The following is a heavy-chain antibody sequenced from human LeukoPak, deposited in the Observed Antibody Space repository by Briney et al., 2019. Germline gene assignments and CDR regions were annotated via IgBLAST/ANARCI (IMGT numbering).Heavy chain of an antibody. Sequence: KPSETVSLTCTVSGGSIRSYYWRWIRQPPGKGLEWIGYIYYSGSTNSNPSLKSRVTISVDTSKNQFSLKVSSVTAADTAVYYCARALTPGYCSGGTCSYFDYWGQGTLVTVSS. CDR2: IYYSGST. D-gene: IGHD2-15*01. CDR1: GGSIRSYY. J-gene: IGHJ4*02. CDR3: ARALTPGYCSGGTCSYFDY. V-gene: IGHV4-59*01.